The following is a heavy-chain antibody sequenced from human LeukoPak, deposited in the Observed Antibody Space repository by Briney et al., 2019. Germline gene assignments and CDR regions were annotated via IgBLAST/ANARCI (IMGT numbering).Heavy chain of an antibody. CDR1: GGSISGYY. CDR2: IYYSGST. CDR3: ARETTVTNAFDI. V-gene: IGHV4-59*01. D-gene: IGHD4-17*01. J-gene: IGHJ3*02. Sequence: KPSETLSLTCTVSGGSISGYYWSWIRQPPGKGLEWIGYIYYSGSTNYNPSLKSRVTISVDTSKNQFSLKLSSVTAADTAVYYCARETTVTNAFDIWGQGTMVTVSS.